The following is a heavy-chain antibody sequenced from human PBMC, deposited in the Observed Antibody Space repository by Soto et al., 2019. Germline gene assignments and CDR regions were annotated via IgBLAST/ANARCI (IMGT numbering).Heavy chain of an antibody. J-gene: IGHJ5*02. V-gene: IGHV4-30-4*01. CDR2: IYYSGST. CDR3: ARDAYCSGGRCYFDP. CDR1: GGSISSGDYY. D-gene: IGHD2-15*01. Sequence: PSETLSLTCTVSGGSISSGDYYWSWIRQPPGKGLEWIGYIYYSGSTYYNPSLKSRVTISVDTSKNQFSLKLSSVTAADTAVYYCARDAYCSGGRCYFDPSGQGTLVTVSS.